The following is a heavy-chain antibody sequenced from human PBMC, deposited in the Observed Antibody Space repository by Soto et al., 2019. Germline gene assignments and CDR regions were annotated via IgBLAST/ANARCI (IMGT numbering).Heavy chain of an antibody. CDR2: IYYSGST. V-gene: IGHV4-31*03. CDR1: GGSISSGGYY. J-gene: IGHJ6*02. Sequence: SETLSLTCTVSGGSISSGGYYWSWIRQHPGKGLEWIGYIYYSGSTYYNPSLKSRVTISVDTSKNQFSLKLSSVTAADTAVYYCARGSSASGMDVWGQGTTVTVSS. CDR3: ARGSSASGMDV.